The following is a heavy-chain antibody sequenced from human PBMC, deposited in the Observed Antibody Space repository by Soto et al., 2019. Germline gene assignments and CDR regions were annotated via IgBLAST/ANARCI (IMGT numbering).Heavy chain of an antibody. CDR3: ATHISHFRYYYYAMDV. D-gene: IGHD3-3*02. CDR1: GYTFTDYW. V-gene: IGHV5-51*01. CDR2: IYPGDSDT. Sequence: GESLKISCNGSGYTFTDYWIGWVRQLPGKGLEWMGIIYPGDSDTRYSPSFQGHVTITVDKSTSTAYLQWNTLKASDTAMYYCATHISHFRYYYYAMDVWGQGTKVT. J-gene: IGHJ6*02.